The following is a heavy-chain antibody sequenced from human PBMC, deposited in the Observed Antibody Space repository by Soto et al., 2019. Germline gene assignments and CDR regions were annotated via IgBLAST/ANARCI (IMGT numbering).Heavy chain of an antibody. D-gene: IGHD3-10*01. CDR2: ISAYNGNT. CDR1: GYTFTSYG. J-gene: IGHJ6*04. V-gene: IGHV1-18*01. Sequence: QVQLVQSGAEVKKPGASVKVSCKASGYTFTSYGISWVRQAPGQGLEWMGWISAYNGNTNYAQKLPGRVTMTTDTATSTACMDLRSLRSDDTAVYYCAGDAPYYYGSGSYGMDVWGEGTTVTVTS. CDR3: AGDAPYYYGSGSYGMDV.